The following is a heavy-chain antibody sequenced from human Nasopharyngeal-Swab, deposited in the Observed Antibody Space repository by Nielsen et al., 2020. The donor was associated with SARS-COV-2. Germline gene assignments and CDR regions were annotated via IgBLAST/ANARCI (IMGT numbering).Heavy chain of an antibody. D-gene: IGHD3-22*01. J-gene: IGHJ4*02. V-gene: IGHV3-48*03. CDR3: VREGYFASSGYYF. CDR1: GLGFSNYA. CDR2: ISTTTATI. Sequence: GGSLRLSCAASGLGFSNYAMNWVRQAPGKGLEWISYISTTTATIYYADSVKGRFTISRDNAKNSLYLQMNSLRAEDTAIYYCVREGYFASSGYYFWGQGTLVTVSS.